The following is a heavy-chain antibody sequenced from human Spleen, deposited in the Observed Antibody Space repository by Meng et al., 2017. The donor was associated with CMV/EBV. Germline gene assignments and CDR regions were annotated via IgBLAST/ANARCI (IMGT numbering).Heavy chain of an antibody. Sequence: QVQLPESGPGLVKPSQTLSLTCTVSDGFTTSDDYYWSWIRQPPGKGLEWIGYIHYSGTTYYNPSLKSRIAISLDTSKNQFSLNLSSVTAADTAVYYCARVVTALWGYYFDYWGQGTLVTVSS. CDR1: DGFTTSDDYY. V-gene: IGHV4-30-4*01. CDR3: ARVVTALWGYYFDY. J-gene: IGHJ4*02. D-gene: IGHD2-21*02. CDR2: IHYSGTT.